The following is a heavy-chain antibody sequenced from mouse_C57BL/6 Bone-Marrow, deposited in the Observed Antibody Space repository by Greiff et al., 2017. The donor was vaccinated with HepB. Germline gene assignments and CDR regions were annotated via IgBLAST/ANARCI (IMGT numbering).Heavy chain of an antibody. CDR1: GYSITSGYD. CDR2: ISYSGST. CDR3: ARRYYDYDVGD. V-gene: IGHV3-1*01. D-gene: IGHD2-4*01. Sequence: EVKLVESGPGMVKPSQSLSLTCTVTGYSITSGYDWHWIRHFPGNKLEWMGYISYSGSTNYNPSLKSRISITHDTSKNHFFLKLNSVTTEDTATYYCARRYYDYDVGDWGQGTTLTVSS. J-gene: IGHJ2*01.